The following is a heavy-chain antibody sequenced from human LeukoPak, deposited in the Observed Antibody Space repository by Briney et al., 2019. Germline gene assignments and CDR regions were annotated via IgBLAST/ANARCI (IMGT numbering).Heavy chain of an antibody. V-gene: IGHV4-59*01. CDR3: ASMRGNLNYYYMDV. CDR2: IYYIGST. J-gene: IGHJ6*03. Sequence: SETLSLTCTVSGGSITSYYWSWIRQPPGKGLEWIGYIYYIGSTIYNPSLKSRVTISVDTSKNQFSLKLNSVTAADTAVYYCASMRGNLNYYYMDVWGEGTTVTVSS. CDR1: GGSITSYY. D-gene: IGHD4-23*01.